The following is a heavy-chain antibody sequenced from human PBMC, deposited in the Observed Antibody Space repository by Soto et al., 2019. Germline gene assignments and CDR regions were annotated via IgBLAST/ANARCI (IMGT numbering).Heavy chain of an antibody. J-gene: IGHJ6*02. V-gene: IGHV4-31*03. CDR3: ARHQIPGDYYYYGMDV. D-gene: IGHD2-2*01. CDR2: IYYSGST. CDR1: GGSISSGGYY. Sequence: PSETLSLTCTVSGGSISSGGYYWSWIRQHPGKGLEWIGYIYYSGSTYYNPSLKSRVTISVDTSKNQFSLKLSSVTAADTAVYYCARHQIPGDYYYYGMDVWGQGTTVTVSS.